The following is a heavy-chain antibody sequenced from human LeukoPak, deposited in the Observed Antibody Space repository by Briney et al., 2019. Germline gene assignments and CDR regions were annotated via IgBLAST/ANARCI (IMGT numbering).Heavy chain of an antibody. CDR2: IIPILGIA. D-gene: IGHD2-21*02. CDR3: ASLGSPAYCGGDCSYYFDY. CDR1: GGTFSSYA. Sequence: ASVKVSCKASGGTFSSYAISWVRQAPGQGLEWMGRIIPILGIANYAQKFQGRVTITADKSTSTAYMELSSLRSEDTAVYYCASLGSPAYCGGDCSYYFDYWGQGILVTVSS. J-gene: IGHJ4*02. V-gene: IGHV1-69*04.